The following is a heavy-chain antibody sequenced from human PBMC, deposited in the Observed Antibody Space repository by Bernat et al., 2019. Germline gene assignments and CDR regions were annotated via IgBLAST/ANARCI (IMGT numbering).Heavy chain of an antibody. CDR1: GYTFSKSG. Sequence: QVQLVESGGGVVQAGRSLRLSCAASGYTFSKSGMHWVRQAPGKGLGGVAVMWGDGSKKFNADSVKDRFSISTDDSKNTLYLQMNSLTAEDTAVYYCAKGTSGAGDFDYWGQGALATASS. J-gene: IGHJ4*02. CDR3: AKGTSGAGDFDY. V-gene: IGHV3-33*06. CDR2: MWGDGSKK. D-gene: IGHD3-3*02.